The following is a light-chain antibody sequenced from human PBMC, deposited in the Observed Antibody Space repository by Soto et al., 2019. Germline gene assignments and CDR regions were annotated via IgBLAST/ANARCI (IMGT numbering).Light chain of an antibody. CDR3: QQLKSYPLT. V-gene: IGKV1-9*01. Sequence: DIQMTQSPSSRSASVGDRVTITCRASQSISTYLHWYQQKSGKAPKFLIYAAPTLQSGAPSRFSGSGSGTEFALTISSLQPEDSATYYCQQLKSYPLTFGGGTKVDIK. J-gene: IGKJ4*01. CDR1: QSISTY. CDR2: AAP.